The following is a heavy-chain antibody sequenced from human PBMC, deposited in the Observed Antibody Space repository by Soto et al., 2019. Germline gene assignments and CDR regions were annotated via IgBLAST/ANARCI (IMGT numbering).Heavy chain of an antibody. Sequence: QVQLVQSGAEVKRPGSSVKVSCKASGDTFNFYSINWVRQAPGLGLEWMGRVNPIVSMSNYAQKFQGRVTMTADTSTSNAYMELSSLRSEDTAIYYCASSYGSGYRAFDYWGQGALVTVSS. V-gene: IGHV1-69*02. D-gene: IGHD3-10*01. CDR2: VNPIVSMS. CDR1: GDTFNFYS. J-gene: IGHJ4*02. CDR3: ASSYGSGYRAFDY.